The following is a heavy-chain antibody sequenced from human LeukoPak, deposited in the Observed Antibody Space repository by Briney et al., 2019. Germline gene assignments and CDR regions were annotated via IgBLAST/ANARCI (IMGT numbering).Heavy chain of an antibody. D-gene: IGHD3-10*01. V-gene: IGHV1-18*03. CDR2: ISAYNGNA. Sequence: ASVKVSCKASGYTFTNYGITWVRQVPGQGLEWLGWISAYNGNANYAQKFQDRATLTSDRSTSTAYMELRSLRSDDMAIYYCARTPKRFGELYQPGDSWGQGTPLTVSS. CDR1: GYTFTNYG. CDR3: ARTPKRFGELYQPGDS. J-gene: IGHJ4*02.